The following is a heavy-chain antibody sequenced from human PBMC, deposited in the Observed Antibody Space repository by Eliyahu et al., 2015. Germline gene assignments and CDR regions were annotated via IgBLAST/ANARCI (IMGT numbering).Heavy chain of an antibody. D-gene: IGHD3-22*01. Sequence: QVXLVQSGAEVKKPGXSVKVXXQASGGTFRSYAINWVRQAPGQGLEWMGRIVPVVGIPLYTQKFQGRVTLSADKHTSTAYMELSSLRSEDTAVYYCARSGPDSSGSYYGLFDYWGQGTLVTVSS. V-gene: IGHV1-69*04. CDR3: ARSGPDSSGSYYGLFDY. CDR1: GGTFRSYA. J-gene: IGHJ4*02. CDR2: IVPVVGIP.